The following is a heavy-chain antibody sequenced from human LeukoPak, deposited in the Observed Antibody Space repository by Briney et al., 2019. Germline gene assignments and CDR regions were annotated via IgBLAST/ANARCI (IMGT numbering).Heavy chain of an antibody. CDR1: SDSISTHS. CDR3: ARRPYWYFDL. CDR2: ISPSGNT. Sequence: SETLSLTCSVSSDSISTHSWSWIRQPAGKRLEWIGHISPSGNTNYNPSLKSRVTMSVDTSKNHFSLKLSSVSAADTAVYYCARRPYWYFDLWGRGTLVTVSS. J-gene: IGHJ2*01. V-gene: IGHV4-4*07. D-gene: IGHD6-6*01.